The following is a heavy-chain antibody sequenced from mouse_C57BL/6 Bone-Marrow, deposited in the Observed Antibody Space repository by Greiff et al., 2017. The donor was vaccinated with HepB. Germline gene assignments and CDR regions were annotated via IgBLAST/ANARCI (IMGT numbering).Heavy chain of an antibody. D-gene: IGHD1-1*01. CDR2: INPNNGGT. V-gene: IGHV1-26*01. CDR1: GYTFTDYY. Sequence: EVQLQQSGPELVKPGASVKISCKASGYTFTDYYMNWVKQSHGKSLEWIGDINPNNGGTSYNQKFKGKATLTVDKSSSTAYMELRSLTSEDSAVYYCARTVRFAYWGQGTLVTVSA. J-gene: IGHJ3*01. CDR3: ARTVRFAY.